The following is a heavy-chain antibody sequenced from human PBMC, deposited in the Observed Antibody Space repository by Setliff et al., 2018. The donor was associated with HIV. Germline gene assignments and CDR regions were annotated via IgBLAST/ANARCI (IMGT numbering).Heavy chain of an antibody. CDR3: APVSSGWFDP. J-gene: IGHJ5*02. V-gene: IGHV1-24*01. CDR2: FDPDDGET. D-gene: IGHD6-25*01. Sequence: ASVKVSCKVSGYSLTELSMHWVRQAPGKGLEWMGGFDPDDGETVYAQQFQGRVTMTEDTSTDTAYMELTSLRSEDTAMYYCAPVSSGWFDPWGLGTLVTVSS. CDR1: GYSLTELS.